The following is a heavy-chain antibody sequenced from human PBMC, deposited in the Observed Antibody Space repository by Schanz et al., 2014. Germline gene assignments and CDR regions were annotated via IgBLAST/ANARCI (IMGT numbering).Heavy chain of an antibody. CDR3: AMGGYQLHH. J-gene: IGHJ4*02. CDR1: GFTFSSYG. V-gene: IGHV3-48*04. D-gene: IGHD1-7*01. CDR2: ISNSGTTI. Sequence: VQLVESGGGVVQPGRSRRLSCEASGFTFSSYGMHWVRQAPGKGLEWVSYISNSGTTIYYADSVKGRFTISRDNAKNSLYLQMNSLRVEDTAVYYCAMGGYQLHHWGQGTLVTVSS.